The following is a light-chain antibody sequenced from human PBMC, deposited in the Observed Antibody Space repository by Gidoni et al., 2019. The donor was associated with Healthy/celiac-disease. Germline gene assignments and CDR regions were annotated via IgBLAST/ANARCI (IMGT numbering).Light chain of an antibody. CDR3: NSRDSSGTHLV. CDR2: GKN. V-gene: IGLV3-19*01. J-gene: IGLJ2*01. Sequence: SSELTQDPAVSVALGQTVRITCQGDSLRSYYASWYQQKPGQAPVLVIYGKNNRPSGPPARFSGASSGNTASLPLSGAQAEDEADYYCNSRDSSGTHLVFGGGTTLTVL. CDR1: SLRSYY.